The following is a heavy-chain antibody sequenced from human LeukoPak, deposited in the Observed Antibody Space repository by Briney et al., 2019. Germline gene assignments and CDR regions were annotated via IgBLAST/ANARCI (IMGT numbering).Heavy chain of an antibody. D-gene: IGHD6-13*01. J-gene: IGHJ5*02. V-gene: IGHV1-8*01. CDR2: MNPNSGNT. CDR1: GYTFTSYD. Sequence: EASVTVSFTASGYTFTSYDINWVRQATGQGLEWMGWMNPNSGNTGYAQKFQGRVTMTRNTSISTAYMELSSLRSEDTAVYYCARGYIAAAGTGWFDPWGQGTLVTVSS. CDR3: ARGYIAAAGTGWFDP.